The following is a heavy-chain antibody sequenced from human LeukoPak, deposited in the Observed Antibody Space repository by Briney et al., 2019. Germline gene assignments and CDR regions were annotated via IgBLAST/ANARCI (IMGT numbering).Heavy chain of an antibody. CDR2: IYHSGST. J-gene: IGHJ4*02. D-gene: IGHD3-16*02. Sequence: SETLSLTCAVSGYSISSGYYWGWIRQPPGKGLEWIGSIYHSGSTYYNPSLKSRVTISVDTSKDQFSLKLSSVTAADTAVYYCARFSLYDYVWGSHRQTFAFDYWGQGTLVTVSS. CDR1: GYSISSGYY. V-gene: IGHV4-38-2*01. CDR3: ARFSLYDYVWGSHRQTFAFDY.